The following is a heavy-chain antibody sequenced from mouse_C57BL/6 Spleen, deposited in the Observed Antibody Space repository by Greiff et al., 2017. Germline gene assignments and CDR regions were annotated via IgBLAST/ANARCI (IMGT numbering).Heavy chain of an antibody. D-gene: IGHD2-1*01. V-gene: IGHV5-9*01. CDR2: ISGGGGNT. CDR1: GFTFSSYT. J-gene: IGHJ2*01. CDR3: ARFCYGNYGIDY. Sequence: DVKLVESGGGLVKPGGSLKLSCAASGFTFSSYTMSWVRQTPEKRLEWVATISGGGGNTYYPDSVKGRFTISRDNAKDTLYLQMSSLRSEDTALYYCARFCYGNYGIDYWGQGTTLTVSS.